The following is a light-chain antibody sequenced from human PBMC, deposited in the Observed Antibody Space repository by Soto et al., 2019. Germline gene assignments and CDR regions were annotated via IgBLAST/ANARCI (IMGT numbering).Light chain of an antibody. V-gene: IGKV1-39*01. J-gene: IGKJ5*01. CDR2: AAS. CDR3: QQYHSSPLT. CDR1: QSISSY. Sequence: DIQMTQSPSSLSSSVGDRVTITCRASQSISSYLNWYKQKPGKAPKLLIYAASSLQSGVPSRFSGSGSGTDFTLTISSLKAEDVEVYYCQQYHSSPLTFGGGTRLEIK.